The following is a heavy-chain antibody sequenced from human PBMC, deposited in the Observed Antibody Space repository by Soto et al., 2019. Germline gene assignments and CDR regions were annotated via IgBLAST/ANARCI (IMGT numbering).Heavy chain of an antibody. CDR2: ISYDGSNK. Sequence: GGSLRLSCAASGFTFSSYAMHWVRQAPGKGLEWVAVISYDGSNKYYADSVKGRFTISRDNSKNTLYLQMNSLRAEDTAVYYCARDRRPEYYYDSSGRYYYGMDVWGQGTTVTVSS. V-gene: IGHV3-30-3*01. CDR3: ARDRRPEYYYDSSGRYYYGMDV. J-gene: IGHJ6*02. D-gene: IGHD3-22*01. CDR1: GFTFSSYA.